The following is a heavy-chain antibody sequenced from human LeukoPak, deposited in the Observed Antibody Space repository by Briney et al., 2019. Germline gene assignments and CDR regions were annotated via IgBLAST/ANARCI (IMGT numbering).Heavy chain of an antibody. J-gene: IGHJ4*02. V-gene: IGHV3-53*01. CDR3: ASSPRGGGRY. D-gene: IGHD3-16*01. Sequence: GGSLRLSCAASGFTFSSYWMHWVRQAPGKGLEWVSVIYSGGSTYYADSVKGRFTISRDNSKNTLYLQMNSLRAKDTAVYYCASSPRGGGRYWGQGTLVTVSS. CDR2: IYSGGST. CDR1: GFTFSSYW.